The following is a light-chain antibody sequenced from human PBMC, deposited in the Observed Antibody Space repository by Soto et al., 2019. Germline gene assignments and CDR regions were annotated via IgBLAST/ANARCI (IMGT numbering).Light chain of an antibody. CDR2: GAS. CDR3: QQYNTWPRT. J-gene: IGKJ1*01. Sequence: EIVMTQSPATLSVSPGERATLSCRASQSVSSNLAWYQQKPGQAPRLLIYGASTRATGIPARFSGSGSVTEFTLTISSLQSEDFVVYYCQQYNTWPRTFGQGTKVEIK. CDR1: QSVSSN. V-gene: IGKV3-15*01.